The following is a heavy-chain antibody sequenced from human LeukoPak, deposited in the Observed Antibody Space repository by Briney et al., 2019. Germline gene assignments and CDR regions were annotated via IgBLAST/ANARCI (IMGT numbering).Heavy chain of an antibody. D-gene: IGHD4-17*01. CDR3: TTDWWDYGDFLDY. CDR2: IKSKTDGGTT. Sequence: PGGSLRLSCAASGFTFSSYGMHWVRQAPGKGLEWVGRIKSKTDGGTTDYAAPVKGRFTISRDDSKNTLYLQMNSLKTEDTAVYYCTTDWWDYGDFLDYWGQGTLVTVSS. J-gene: IGHJ4*02. CDR1: GFTFSSYG. V-gene: IGHV3-15*01.